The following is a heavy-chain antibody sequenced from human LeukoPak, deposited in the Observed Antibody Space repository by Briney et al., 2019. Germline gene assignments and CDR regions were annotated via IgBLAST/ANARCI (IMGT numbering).Heavy chain of an antibody. D-gene: IGHD1-1*01. J-gene: IGHJ4*02. CDR1: GFTFSAYW. CDR2: IKQDGSGK. V-gene: IGHV3-7*01. CDR3: VSTTRSSPFDN. Sequence: AGGSLRLSCAASGFTFSAYWMSWVRQAPGKGLEWLANIKQDGSGKQYVDSVKGRFAISRDNAKTSVYLQMNSLRAEDTAVYYCVSTTRSSPFDNWGQGTLVTVSS.